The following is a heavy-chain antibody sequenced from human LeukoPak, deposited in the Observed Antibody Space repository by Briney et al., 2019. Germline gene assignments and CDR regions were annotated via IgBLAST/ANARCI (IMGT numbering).Heavy chain of an antibody. Sequence: VASVKVSCKSSGGSFTNFAVTWVRQAPGQGLEWVGGVIPVFETVDHAQKFQGRVKITADKSTSTVYMEMSNMRSEDTAMYYCARIPFSGYEYRGFAYWGQGTLVTVSS. CDR2: VIPVFETV. J-gene: IGHJ4*02. D-gene: IGHD5-12*01. CDR1: GGSFTNFA. CDR3: ARIPFSGYEYRGFAY. V-gene: IGHV1-69*06.